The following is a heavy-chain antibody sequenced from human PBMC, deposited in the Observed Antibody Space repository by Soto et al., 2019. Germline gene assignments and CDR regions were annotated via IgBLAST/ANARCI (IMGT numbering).Heavy chain of an antibody. Sequence: LRLSCASSGFIFTSYGMHWVRQAPGKGLEWMALILHDGSAEYYADSVKGRFTISRDNSKNTLYLQMNSLTAEDTAVYYCARSRDGYSFYFYYGMDGWGQGTTVTVSS. D-gene: IGHD4-4*01. CDR1: GFIFTSYG. V-gene: IGHV3-30*03. J-gene: IGHJ6*02. CDR3: ARSRDGYSFYFYYGMDG. CDR2: ILHDGSAE.